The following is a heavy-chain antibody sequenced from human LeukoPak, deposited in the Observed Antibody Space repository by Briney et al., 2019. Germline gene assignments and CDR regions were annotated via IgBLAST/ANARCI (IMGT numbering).Heavy chain of an antibody. CDR1: GYTFTSYY. V-gene: IGHV1-46*01. J-gene: IGHJ5*02. CDR3: ARVLDIVVVVAATNNWFDP. CDR2: INPSGGST. D-gene: IGHD2-15*01. Sequence: GASVKVSCKASGYTFTSYYMHWVRQAPGQGLEWMGIINPSGGSTSYAQKFQGRVTMTRDMSTSTVCMDLSSLRSDDTAVYYCARVLDIVVVVAATNNWFDPWGQGTLVTVSS.